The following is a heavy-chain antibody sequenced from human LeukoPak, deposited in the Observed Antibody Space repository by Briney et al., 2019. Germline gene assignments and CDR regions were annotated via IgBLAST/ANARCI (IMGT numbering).Heavy chain of an antibody. CDR2: ISSSSSYI. CDR1: GFTFSSYG. V-gene: IGHV3-21*01. J-gene: IGHJ4*02. CDR3: ARDPLYDSSGYSDY. D-gene: IGHD3-22*01. Sequence: GESLRLSCAASGFTFSSYGLNWVRQAPGKGLEWVSSISSSSSYIYYADSVKGRFTISRDNAKNSLYLQMNSLRAEDTAVYYCARDPLYDSSGYSDYWGQGTLVTVSS.